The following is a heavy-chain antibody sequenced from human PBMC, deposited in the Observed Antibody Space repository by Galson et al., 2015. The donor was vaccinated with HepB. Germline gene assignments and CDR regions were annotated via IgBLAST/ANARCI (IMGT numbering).Heavy chain of an antibody. CDR3: ARAILAVDGGGDAFDI. CDR2: ISAYNGNT. V-gene: IGHV1-18*01. D-gene: IGHD6-19*01. J-gene: IGHJ3*02. Sequence: SVKVSCKASGYTFTSYGISWVRQAPGQGLEWMGWISAYNGNTNYAQKLQGRVTMTTDTSTSTAYMELRSLRSDDTAVYYCARAILAVDGGGDAFDIWGQGTMVTVSS. CDR1: GYTFTSYG.